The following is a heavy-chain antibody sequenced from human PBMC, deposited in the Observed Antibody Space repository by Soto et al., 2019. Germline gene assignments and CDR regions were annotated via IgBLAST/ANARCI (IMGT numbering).Heavy chain of an antibody. D-gene: IGHD5-12*01. CDR2: INPNSGGT. CDR3: ATTKVATMNPTYYHYGMDG. CDR1: GYTFTGYY. Sequence: ASVKVSCKASGYTFTGYYMHWVRQAPGQGLEWMGWINPNSGGTNYAQKFQGRVTMTRDTSISTAYMELSRLRSDDTAVYYCATTKVATMNPTYYHYGMDGCDQGTTVTVSS. V-gene: IGHV1-2*02. J-gene: IGHJ6*02.